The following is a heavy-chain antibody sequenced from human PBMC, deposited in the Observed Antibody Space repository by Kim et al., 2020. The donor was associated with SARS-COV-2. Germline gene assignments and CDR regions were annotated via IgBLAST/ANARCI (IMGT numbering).Heavy chain of an antibody. CDR3: ARDKSGDYATDY. CDR1: GFTFSSFS. J-gene: IGHJ4*02. V-gene: IGHV3-48*02. Sequence: GGSLRLSCAASGFTFSSFSMNWVRQAPGKGLEWVSYISSDSSAIYYADSVKGRFTISRDNAKNSLYLQMNSLRDDDTAVYYCARDKSGDYATDYWGQGTL. CDR2: ISSDSSAI. D-gene: IGHD4-17*01.